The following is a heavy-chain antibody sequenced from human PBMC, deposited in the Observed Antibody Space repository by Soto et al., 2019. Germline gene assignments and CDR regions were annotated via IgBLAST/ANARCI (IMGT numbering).Heavy chain of an antibody. CDR3: AKARWELLRRGYFDY. CDR2: ISYDGSNK. J-gene: IGHJ4*02. D-gene: IGHD1-26*01. CDR1: GFTFSSYG. Sequence: QVQLVESGGGVVQPGRSLRLSCAASGFTFSSYGMHWVRQAPGKGLEWVAVISYDGSNKYYADSVKGRFTISRDNSKNTLYLQMNSLRAEDTAVYYCAKARWELLRRGYFDYWGQGTLVTVSS. V-gene: IGHV3-30*18.